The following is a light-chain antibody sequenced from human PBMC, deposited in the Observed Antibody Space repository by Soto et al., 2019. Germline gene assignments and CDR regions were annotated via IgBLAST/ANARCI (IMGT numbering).Light chain of an antibody. CDR2: GAS. Sequence: DIQMTQSPSTLSASVGDRVTITCRTSQSISNWLAWYQQKPGKAPKLLISGASSLESGVPSRFSGSGSGTGFTLTISSLQPDDFATYYCQQYDSYSYTFGQGTKLEIK. CDR3: QQYDSYSYT. J-gene: IGKJ2*01. CDR1: QSISNW. V-gene: IGKV1-5*01.